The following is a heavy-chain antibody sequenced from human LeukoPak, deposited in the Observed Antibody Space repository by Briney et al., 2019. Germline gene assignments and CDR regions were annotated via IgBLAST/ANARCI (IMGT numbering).Heavy chain of an antibody. CDR1: GFTFSSHG. CDR2: TSYDGTTK. J-gene: IGHJ4*02. CDR3: AKDATLFGDQYFDY. V-gene: IGHV3-30*18. Sequence: GGSLRLSCAASGFTFSSHGTHWVRQAPGKALEWVAVTSYDGTTKYYADSAKGRFNISRDNSKNTLYLQMNSLRVDDTAVYYCAKDATLFGDQYFDYWGQGTLVIVSS. D-gene: IGHD3-10*01.